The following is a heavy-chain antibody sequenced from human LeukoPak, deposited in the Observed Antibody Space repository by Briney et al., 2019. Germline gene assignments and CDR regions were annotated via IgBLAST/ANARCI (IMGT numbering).Heavy chain of an antibody. D-gene: IGHD3-9*01. CDR2: VHYSGST. Sequence: PSETLSLTCTVSGVSIFSSYWNWVRQPPGKGLEWVGYVHYSGSTNYNPSLKSRVTISVDTSKSQFSLKLSSATAADTAVYYCATGRSIRYFDYWGQGTLLTVSS. CDR1: GVSIFSSY. J-gene: IGHJ4*02. V-gene: IGHV4-59*12. CDR3: ATGRSIRYFDY.